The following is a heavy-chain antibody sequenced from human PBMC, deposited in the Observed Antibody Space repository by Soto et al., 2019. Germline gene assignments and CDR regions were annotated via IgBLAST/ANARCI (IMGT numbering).Heavy chain of an antibody. CDR3: ARLSSVPARPGIFDI. J-gene: IGHJ3*02. V-gene: IGHV3-7*01. D-gene: IGHD2-2*01. CDR1: GFTFNSYW. Sequence: GGSLRLSCAASGFTFNSYWMSWVRQAPGKGLEWVANIKQDGSEKYYVDSVKGRFTISRDNAQNSLYLQMNSLRAEDTAVYYCARLSSVPARPGIFDIWGQGTMVTVSS. CDR2: IKQDGSEK.